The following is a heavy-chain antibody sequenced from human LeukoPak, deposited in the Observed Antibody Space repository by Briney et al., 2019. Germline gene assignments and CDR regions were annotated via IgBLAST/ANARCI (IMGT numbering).Heavy chain of an antibody. CDR2: IYHSGST. V-gene: IGHV4-4*02. CDR3: TRDLGSGRGYY. Sequence: SGTLSLTCAVSGVSISSTNWWTWVRQPPGQGLEWIGEIYHSGSTNYNPSLKGRVTISIDKSKNQFSLKLNSVTAADTAAYYCTRDLGSGRGYYWGQGTLVTVSS. J-gene: IGHJ4*02. D-gene: IGHD3-10*01. CDR1: GVSISSTNW.